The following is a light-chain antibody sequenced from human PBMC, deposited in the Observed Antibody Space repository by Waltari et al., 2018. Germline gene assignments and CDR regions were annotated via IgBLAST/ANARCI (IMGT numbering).Light chain of an antibody. Sequence: QSALTQPASLSGSPGQSIPISCTGTSSDVGAFNYVSWYQQHPGKAPKFIIYEVSNRPSGVSTRFSGSKSGNTASLTISGLQAVDEADYYCNSYTTTSARVFGGGTRLTVL. CDR2: EVS. CDR3: NSYTTTSARV. V-gene: IGLV2-14*01. CDR1: SSDVGAFNY. J-gene: IGLJ3*02.